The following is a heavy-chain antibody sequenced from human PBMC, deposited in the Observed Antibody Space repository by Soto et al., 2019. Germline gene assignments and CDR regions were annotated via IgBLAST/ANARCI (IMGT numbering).Heavy chain of an antibody. V-gene: IGHV3-74*01. CDR2: INSDGSST. D-gene: IGHD5-12*01. Sequence: GGSLRLSCAASGFTFTDYLMHWVRQAPGKGLVWVSHINSDGSSTSYADSVKGRFTISRDNAKNTLYLQMNSLRAEDTAVYYCARDSNIGFDPWGQGTLVTVSS. CDR3: ARDSNIGFDP. CDR1: GFTFTDYL. J-gene: IGHJ5*02.